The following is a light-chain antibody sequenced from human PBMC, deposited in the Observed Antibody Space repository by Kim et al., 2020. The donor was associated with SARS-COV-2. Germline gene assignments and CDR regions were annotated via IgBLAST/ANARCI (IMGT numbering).Light chain of an antibody. CDR2: KTS. CDR3: QQYNNYPLT. J-gene: IGKJ4*01. V-gene: IGKV1-5*03. CDR1: QSLSGW. Sequence: DIQMTQSPSSLSASVGDRVTITCRASQSLSGWLAWYQHKPGKAPKLLIYKTSVLESGVPSRFSGSDSGTEFTLTINSLQPDDFATYCCQQYNNYPLTFGGGTKVDIK.